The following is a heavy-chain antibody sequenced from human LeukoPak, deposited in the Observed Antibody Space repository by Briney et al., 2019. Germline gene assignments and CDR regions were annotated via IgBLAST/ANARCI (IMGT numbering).Heavy chain of an antibody. V-gene: IGHV4-34*01. Sequence: SETLSLTCAVYGGSFSGYYWSWIRQPPGKGLEWIGEINHSGSTNYNPSLKSRVTMSVDTSKNQFSLKLSSVTAADTAVYYCARPPPMVRGTYYYYGMDVWGQGTTVTVSS. J-gene: IGHJ6*02. CDR2: INHSGST. D-gene: IGHD3-10*01. CDR1: GGSFSGYY. CDR3: ARPPPMVRGTYYYYGMDV.